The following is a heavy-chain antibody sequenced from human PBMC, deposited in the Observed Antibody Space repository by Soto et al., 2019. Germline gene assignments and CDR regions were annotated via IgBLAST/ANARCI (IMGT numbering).Heavy chain of an antibody. Sequence: QVQLQASGPGLVKPSGTLSLTCGVSGGSISSSNWWSWVRQPPGKGLVWIGEIHPSGIRKYNPSLQSRLTLALDKSSNHFSLPLTSVASADTAVYYCARACLKCICYTQGLDLWGQGTLVLVSS. J-gene: IGHJ4*02. V-gene: IGHV4-4*02. D-gene: IGHD2-8*01. CDR2: IHPSGIR. CDR1: GGSISSSNW. CDR3: ARACLKCICYTQGLDL.